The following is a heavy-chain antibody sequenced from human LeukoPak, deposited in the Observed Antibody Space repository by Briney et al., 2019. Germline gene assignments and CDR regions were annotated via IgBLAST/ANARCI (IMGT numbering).Heavy chain of an antibody. J-gene: IGHJ6*02. CDR1: GGSISSGGYY. CDR3: ARDRDFWSGPPIGMDV. Sequence: SETLSPTCTVSGGSISSGGYYWSWIRQHPGKGLEWIGYIYYSGSTYYNPSLKSRVTISVDTSKNQFSLKLSSVTAADTAVYYCARDRDFWSGPPIGMDVWGQGTTVTVSS. V-gene: IGHV4-31*03. CDR2: IYYSGST. D-gene: IGHD3-3*01.